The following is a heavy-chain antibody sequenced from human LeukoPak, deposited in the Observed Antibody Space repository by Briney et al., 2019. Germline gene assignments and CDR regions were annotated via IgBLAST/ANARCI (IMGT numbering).Heavy chain of an antibody. D-gene: IGHD3-10*01. J-gene: IGHJ3*02. CDR1: GFTFSSYS. CDR3: ARDSRVVRGVISAFDI. CDR2: ISSSSSYI. V-gene: IGHV3-21*01. Sequence: PGGSLRLSCAASGFTFSSYSMNWVRQAPGKGLEWVSSISSSSSYIYYADSVKGRFTISRDNAKNSLYLQMNSLRAEDMAVYYCARDSRVVRGVISAFDIWGQGTMVTVSS.